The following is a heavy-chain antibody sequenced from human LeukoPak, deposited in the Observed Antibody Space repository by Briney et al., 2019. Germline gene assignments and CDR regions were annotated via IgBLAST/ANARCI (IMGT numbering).Heavy chain of an antibody. V-gene: IGHV4-4*07. D-gene: IGHD2-2*01. CDR1: GGSISTYC. Sequence: RASETLSLTCSVYGGSISTYCWSWIRQPAGKGLEWIGRFYSSGTTNYNPSLKSRVTMSVDTSKNHFSLTLTSVTAADTAVYYCVRSSVVIPGAPYGWFDPWGQGTLVAVSS. CDR3: VRSSVVIPGAPYGWFDP. J-gene: IGHJ5*02. CDR2: FYSSGTT.